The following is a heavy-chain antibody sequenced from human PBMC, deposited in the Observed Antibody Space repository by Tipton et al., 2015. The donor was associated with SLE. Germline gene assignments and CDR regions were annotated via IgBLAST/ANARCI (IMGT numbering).Heavy chain of an antibody. Sequence: TLSLTCTVSGGSISSSSYYWGWIRQPPGKGLEWIGRIYYSGSTYYNPTLKSRVTISVDTSKNQCSLKLSSVTAADTAVYYCARIAYCGGDCYPGWFDPWGQGTLVTASS. CDR3: ARIAYCGGDCYPGWFDP. CDR1: GGSISSSSYY. V-gene: IGHV4-39*01. CDR2: IYYSGST. J-gene: IGHJ5*02. D-gene: IGHD2-21*01.